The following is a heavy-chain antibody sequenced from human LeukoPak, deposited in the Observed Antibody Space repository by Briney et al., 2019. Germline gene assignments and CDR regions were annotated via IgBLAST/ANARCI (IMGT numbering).Heavy chain of an antibody. V-gene: IGHV3-30*01. CDR2: ISSGGTYE. D-gene: IGHD3-10*01. Sequence: GKSLRLSCAASGFTFRNYAMHWVRQAPGKGLEWVSLISSGGTYEYYADSVKGPFTISRDNSKNTLYLQLNSLRAEDTAVYYCARDSTYYYDSGSSGPHYFDNWGQGTLVTVSS. CDR1: GFTFRNYA. CDR3: ARDSTYYYDSGSSGPHYFDN. J-gene: IGHJ4*02.